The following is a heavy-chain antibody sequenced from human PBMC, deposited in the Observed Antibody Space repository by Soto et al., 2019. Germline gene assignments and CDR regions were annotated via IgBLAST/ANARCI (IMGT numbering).Heavy chain of an antibody. V-gene: IGHV5-51*01. CDR3: ARHPGPRRDGYNLGFDY. CDR2: IYPGDSDT. Sequence: GESLKISCKGSGYSFTSYWIGWVRQMPGKGLEWMGIIYPGDSDTRYSPSFQGQVTISADKSISTAYLQWSSLKASDTAMYYCARHPGPRRDGYNLGFDYWGQGTLVTVSS. J-gene: IGHJ4*02. D-gene: IGHD5-12*01. CDR1: GYSFTSYW.